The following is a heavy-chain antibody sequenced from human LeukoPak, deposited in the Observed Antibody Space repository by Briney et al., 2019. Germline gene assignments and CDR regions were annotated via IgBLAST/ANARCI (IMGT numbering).Heavy chain of an antibody. D-gene: IGHD6-19*01. J-gene: IGHJ4*02. CDR2: IYYSGST. Sequence: KPSETLSLTCTVSGGSVSSGSYYWSWIRQPPGKGLEWIGYIYYSGSTNYNPSLKSRVTTSVDTSKNQFSLKLSSVTAADTAVYYCARGLTRWGQGTLVTVSS. CDR1: GGSVSSGSYY. V-gene: IGHV4-61*01. CDR3: ARGLTR.